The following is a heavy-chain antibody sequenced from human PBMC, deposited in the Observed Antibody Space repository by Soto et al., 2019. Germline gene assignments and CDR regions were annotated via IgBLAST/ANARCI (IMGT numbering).Heavy chain of an antibody. CDR1: GGSISSYY. CDR3: ARAVGSSWSEYYYYGMDV. V-gene: IGHV4-59*01. J-gene: IGHJ6*02. D-gene: IGHD6-13*01. CDR2: IYYSGST. Sequence: PSETLSLTCTVSGGSISSYYWSWIRQPPGKGLEWIGYIYYSGSTNYNPSLKSRVTISVDTSKNQFSLKLSSVTAADTAVYYCARAVGSSWSEYYYYGMDVWGQGTTVTVSS.